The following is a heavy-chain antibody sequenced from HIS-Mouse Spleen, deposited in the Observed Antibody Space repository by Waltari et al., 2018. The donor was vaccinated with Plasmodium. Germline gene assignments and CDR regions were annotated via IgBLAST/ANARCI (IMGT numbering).Heavy chain of an antibody. V-gene: IGHV4-34*01. CDR1: GGSFSGYY. D-gene: IGHD2-21*02. J-gene: IGHJ4*02. Sequence: QVQLQQWGAGLLKPSETLSLTCAVYGGSFSGYYWSWIRQPPGKGLEWIGEINHSGSNNYNPSRKSRVTISVDTSKNQFSLKLSSVTAADTAVYYCARGRRIVVVTAPRGFFDYWGQGTLVTVSS. CDR3: ARGRRIVVVTAPRGFFDY. CDR2: INHSGSN.